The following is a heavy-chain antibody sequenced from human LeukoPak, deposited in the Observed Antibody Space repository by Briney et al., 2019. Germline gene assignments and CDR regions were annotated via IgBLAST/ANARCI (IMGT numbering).Heavy chain of an antibody. CDR3: ARHMGGDYYGSGSYPDY. J-gene: IGHJ4*02. CDR1: GYSFTSYW. Sequence: GESLKIFCKGSGYSFTSYWIGWVRQMPGKGLEWRGIIYPGDSDTRYSPSFQGQVTISADKSISTAYLQWSSLKASDTAMYYCARHMGGDYYGSGSYPDYWGQGTLVNVSS. D-gene: IGHD3-10*01. V-gene: IGHV5-51*01. CDR2: IYPGDSDT.